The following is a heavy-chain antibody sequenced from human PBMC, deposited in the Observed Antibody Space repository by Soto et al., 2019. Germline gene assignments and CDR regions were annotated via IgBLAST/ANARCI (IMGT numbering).Heavy chain of an antibody. CDR2: IIPIFGTA. CDR3: ARDAYRCSGGSCYSNWFDP. D-gene: IGHD2-15*01. Sequence: QVQLVQSGAEVKKPGSSVKVSCKASGGTFSSYAISWVRQAPGQGLEWMGGIIPIFGTANYAQKFQGRVMITADESTSTAYMELSSLRSEDTAVYYCARDAYRCSGGSCYSNWFDPWGQGTLVTVSS. J-gene: IGHJ5*02. V-gene: IGHV1-69*12. CDR1: GGTFSSYA.